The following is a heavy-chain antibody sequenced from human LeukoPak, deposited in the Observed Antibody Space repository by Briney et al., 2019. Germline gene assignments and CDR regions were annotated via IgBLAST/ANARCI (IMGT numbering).Heavy chain of an antibody. J-gene: IGHJ4*02. CDR1: GGSISSYY. CDR3: ATFGGLRDGYTNN. D-gene: IGHD5-24*01. CDR2: IYYSGST. Sequence: SETLSLTCTVSGGSISSYYWSWIRQPPGKGLEWIGYIYYSGSTNYNPSLESRVTISVDTSKNQFSLKLSSVTAADTAVYYCATFGGLRDGYTNNWGQGTLVTVSS. V-gene: IGHV4-59*08.